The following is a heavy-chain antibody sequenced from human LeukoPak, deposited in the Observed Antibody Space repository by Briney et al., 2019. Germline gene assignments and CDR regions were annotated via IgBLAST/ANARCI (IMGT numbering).Heavy chain of an antibody. CDR2: INPNSGGT. D-gene: IGHD3-10*01. CDR1: GYTFTGYY. CDR3: ARVPPYGSGSSETYYYYGMDV. Sequence: ASVKVSCKASGYTFTGYYMHWVRQAPGQGLEWMGWINPNSGGTNYAQKFQGRVTMTRDTSISTAYMELSRLRSDDTAVYYCARVPPYGSGSSETYYYYGMDVWGQGTTVTVSS. J-gene: IGHJ6*02. V-gene: IGHV1-2*02.